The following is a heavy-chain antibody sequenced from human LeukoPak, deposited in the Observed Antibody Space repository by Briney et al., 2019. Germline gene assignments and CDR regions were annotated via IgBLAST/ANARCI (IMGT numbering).Heavy chain of an antibody. D-gene: IGHD6-19*01. J-gene: IGHJ4*02. CDR1: GGSISGSTYY. V-gene: IGHV4-39*01. CDR3: ARRYSYSSLPDY. Sequence: SETLSLTCTVSGGSISGSTYYWGWIRQPPGKGLEWIGSIYYSGSTYYNPSLKSRVTISVDTSKNQFSLKVSSVTAADTAVYYCARRYSYSSLPDYWGQGTLVTVSS. CDR2: IYYSGST.